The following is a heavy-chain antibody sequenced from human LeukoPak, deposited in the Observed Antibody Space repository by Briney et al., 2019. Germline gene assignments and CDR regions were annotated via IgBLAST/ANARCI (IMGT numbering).Heavy chain of an antibody. Sequence: GASVKVSCKASGYTFTGYYMHWVRQAPGQGLEWMGWINPNSGGTNYAQKLQGRVTMTRDTSISTAYMELSRLRSDDTAVYYCARELIDGGRRELLLDYWGQGTLVTVSS. CDR1: GYTFTGYY. D-gene: IGHD1-26*01. CDR3: ARELIDGGRRELLLDY. CDR2: INPNSGGT. J-gene: IGHJ4*02. V-gene: IGHV1-2*02.